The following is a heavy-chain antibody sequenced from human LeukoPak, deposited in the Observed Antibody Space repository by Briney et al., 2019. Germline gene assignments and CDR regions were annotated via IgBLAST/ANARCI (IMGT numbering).Heavy chain of an antibody. CDR2: IYYSGNT. CDR3: ATYYYDGTGYYYRGFHI. D-gene: IGHD3-22*01. V-gene: IGHV4-59*01. CDR1: GGSISSYY. J-gene: IGHJ3*02. Sequence: SETLSLTCTVSGGSISSYYWNWIRQPPGKGLEWIGDIYYSGNTNYNPSLKSRVTMSVDTSKNQFSLKLSSVTAADTAVYYCATYYYDGTGYYYRGFHIWGQGQWSPSLQ.